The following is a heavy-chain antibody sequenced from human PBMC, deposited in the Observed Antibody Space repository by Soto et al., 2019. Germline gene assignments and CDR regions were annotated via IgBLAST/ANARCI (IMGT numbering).Heavy chain of an antibody. Sequence: QVPLVQSGAEVKKPGASVKVSCKASGYTFTTYGISWVRQAPGQGLEWMGWINAYNGNTNYAQKLQGRVTMTTDTSTSTADMELRSLRSDDTAVYDCARDPVAGTYFDYWGQGTLVTVSS. CDR3: ARDPVAGTYFDY. CDR1: GYTFTTYG. CDR2: INAYNGNT. V-gene: IGHV1-18*01. J-gene: IGHJ4*02. D-gene: IGHD6-19*01.